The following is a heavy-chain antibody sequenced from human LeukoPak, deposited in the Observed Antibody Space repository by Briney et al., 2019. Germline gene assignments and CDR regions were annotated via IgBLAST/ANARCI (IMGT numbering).Heavy chain of an antibody. CDR3: ARDPEYYYDSSGFSGYFDY. CDR2: IIPIFGTA. Sequence: SVKVSCKASGGTFSSYAISWVRQAPGQGLEWMGRIIPIFGTANYAQKFQGRVTITTDESTSTAYMELSSLRSEDTAVYYCARDPEYYYDSSGFSGYFDYRGQGTLVTVSS. V-gene: IGHV1-69*05. J-gene: IGHJ4*02. CDR1: GGTFSSYA. D-gene: IGHD3-22*01.